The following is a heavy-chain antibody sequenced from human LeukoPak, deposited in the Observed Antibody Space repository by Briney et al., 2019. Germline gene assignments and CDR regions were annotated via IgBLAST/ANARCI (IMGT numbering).Heavy chain of an antibody. J-gene: IGHJ4*02. Sequence: GGSLRLSCEASGFSFSDYDMNWVRQAPGKGLEWVSSIANTGNYMYYADSVMGRFTMSRDFSKNSLYLQMNNLRAEDTAVYYCARDYMAGDLPTYYFDYWGQGTLVIVSS. CDR2: IANTGNYM. CDR1: GFSFSDYD. CDR3: ARDYMAGDLPTYYFDY. D-gene: IGHD2-21*01. V-gene: IGHV3-21*01.